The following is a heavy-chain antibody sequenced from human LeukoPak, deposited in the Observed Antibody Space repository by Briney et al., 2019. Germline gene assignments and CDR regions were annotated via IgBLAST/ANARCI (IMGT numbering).Heavy chain of an antibody. CDR3: ARGLREGDFWSGYRYYYGMDV. Sequence: SETLSLTCAVYGGSFSGYYWSWIRQPPGKGLEWIGEINHSGSTNYNPSLKSRVIISIDTSKNQFSLKLSSVTAADTAVYYCARGLREGDFWSGYRYYYGMDVWGQGTTVTVSS. CDR2: INHSGST. J-gene: IGHJ6*02. V-gene: IGHV4-34*01. CDR1: GGSFSGYY. D-gene: IGHD3-3*01.